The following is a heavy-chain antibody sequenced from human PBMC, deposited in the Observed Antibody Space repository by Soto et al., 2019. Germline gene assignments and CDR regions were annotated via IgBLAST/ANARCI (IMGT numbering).Heavy chain of an antibody. Sequence: QVQLVQSGAEVKKPGASVMVSCKASGYTFTSYDINGVRPATGQGLERMGWMNPNSGNTGYAQKFQGRVTMTRTTSINTDYMELSSLRSEDTDVYYCAREHSSSRGPSFDPWGQGTLVTVSS. J-gene: IGHJ5*02. V-gene: IGHV1-8*01. CDR3: AREHSSSRGPSFDP. CDR1: GYTFTSYD. D-gene: IGHD6-13*01. CDR2: MNPNSGNT.